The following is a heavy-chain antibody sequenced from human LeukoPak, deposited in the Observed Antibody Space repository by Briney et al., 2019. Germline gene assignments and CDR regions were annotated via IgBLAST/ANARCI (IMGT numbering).Heavy chain of an antibody. D-gene: IGHD5-24*01. V-gene: IGHV4-30-2*01. Sequence: PSETLSLTCTVSGDSISNGAYYWSWIRQPPGKGLEWIGFIYHTGGIDYNPSLKSRIIISVDRSKNQFSLKLSSLTAADTATYYCAREETARTNAYDIWGQGTLVTVSS. CDR1: GDSISNGAYY. CDR2: IYHTGGI. J-gene: IGHJ3*02. CDR3: AREETARTNAYDI.